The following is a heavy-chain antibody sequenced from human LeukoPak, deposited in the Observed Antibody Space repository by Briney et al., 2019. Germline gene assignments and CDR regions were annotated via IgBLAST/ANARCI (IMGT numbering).Heavy chain of an antibody. CDR1: GGSIGSYY. V-gene: IGHV4-39*01. CDR3: ARMGYCSSTSCYRTNNWFDP. Sequence: SETLSLTCTVSGGSIGSYYWGWIRQPPGKGLEWIGRIYYSGSTYYNPSLKSRATISVDTSKNQFSLKLSSVTAADTAVYYCARMGYCSSTSCYRTNNWFDPWGQGTLVTVSS. CDR2: IYYSGST. J-gene: IGHJ5*02. D-gene: IGHD2-2*01.